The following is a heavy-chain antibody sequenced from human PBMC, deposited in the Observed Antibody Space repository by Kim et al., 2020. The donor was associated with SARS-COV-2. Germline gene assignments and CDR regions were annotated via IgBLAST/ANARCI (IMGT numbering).Heavy chain of an antibody. V-gene: IGHV1-69*06. CDR2: IIPVFGAA. D-gene: IGHD1-26*01. CDR3: ARDEVDTFDY. J-gene: IGHJ4*02. Sequence: SVKVSCKASGGSFTKYVTSWLRQAPGQGLEWMGGIIPVFGAANYAQKFQGRVTITADKSTSTVYMELSSLRSDDTAVYYCARDEVDTFDYWGQGPLVTV. CDR1: GGSFTKYV.